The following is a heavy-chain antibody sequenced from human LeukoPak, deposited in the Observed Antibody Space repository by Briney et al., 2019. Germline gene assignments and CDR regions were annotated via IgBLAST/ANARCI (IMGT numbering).Heavy chain of an antibody. V-gene: IGHV3-21*01. Sequence: PGGSLRLSCAASGFTFSSYSMNWVRQAPGKGLEWVSSISSSSYIYYADSVKGRFTISRDNAKNSLYLQMNSLRAEDTAVYYCARGAGDLQFDYWGQGTLVTVSS. J-gene: IGHJ4*02. CDR1: GFTFSSYS. CDR2: ISSSSYI. CDR3: ARGAGDLQFDY. D-gene: IGHD1-14*01.